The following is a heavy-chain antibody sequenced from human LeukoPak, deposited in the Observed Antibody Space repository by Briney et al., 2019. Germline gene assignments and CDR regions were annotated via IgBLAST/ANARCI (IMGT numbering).Heavy chain of an antibody. CDR2: IYYSGST. CDR1: GGSISSHY. CDR3: ARSFRYSSSWYEVGFDY. J-gene: IGHJ4*02. V-gene: IGHV4-59*11. D-gene: IGHD6-13*01. Sequence: SETLSLTCTVSGGSISSHYWSWIRQPPGKGLEWIGYIYYSGSTNYNPSLKSRVTISVDTSKNQFSLKPSSVTAADTAVYYCARSFRYSSSWYEVGFDYWGQGTLVTVSS.